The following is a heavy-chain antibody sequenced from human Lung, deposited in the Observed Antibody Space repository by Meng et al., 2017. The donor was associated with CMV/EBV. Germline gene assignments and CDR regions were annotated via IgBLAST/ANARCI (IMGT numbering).Heavy chain of an antibody. V-gene: IGHV6-1*01. J-gene: IGHJ4*02. CDR2: TYYRSKWYN. Sequence: QTXSLTXXIPGDSVSSNSAAWNWIRQSPSRGLEWLGRTYYRSKWYNDYAVSVKSRITIDPDTSKNQFSLQLNSVTPEDTAVYYCAREGPTVTPFDYWGQGTLVTVSS. CDR1: GDSVSSNSAA. D-gene: IGHD4-17*01. CDR3: AREGPTVTPFDY.